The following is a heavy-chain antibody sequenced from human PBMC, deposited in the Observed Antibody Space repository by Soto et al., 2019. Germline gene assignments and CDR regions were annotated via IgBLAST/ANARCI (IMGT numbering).Heavy chain of an antibody. CDR2: IGSDGRKT. CDR1: GFTFSNYA. J-gene: IGHJ4*02. CDR3: ARLVNRAYDFDF. V-gene: IGHV3-23*01. D-gene: IGHD5-12*01. Sequence: SLRLSCAASGFTFSNYAMSWVRQALGKGLEWVSTIGSDGRKTYYADSVRGRFTISRDNSKNTLYLQMNSLRAEDTALFYCARLVNRAYDFDFWGQGTPVTVYS.